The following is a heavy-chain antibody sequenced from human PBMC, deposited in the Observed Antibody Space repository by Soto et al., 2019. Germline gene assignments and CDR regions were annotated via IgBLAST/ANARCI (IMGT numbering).Heavy chain of an antibody. V-gene: IGHV4-31*03. CDR3: ARDRSGRNPDFDY. J-gene: IGHJ4*02. D-gene: IGHD3-22*01. CDR1: GGSISSGGYY. Sequence: QVQLQESGPGLVKPSQTLSLTCTVSGGSISSGGYYWSWIRQHPGKGLEWIGYIYYSGSTYYNPALKSRVTISVHTSKNQFSLELSSVTAADTAVYYCARDRSGRNPDFDYWGQGTLVTVSS. CDR2: IYYSGST.